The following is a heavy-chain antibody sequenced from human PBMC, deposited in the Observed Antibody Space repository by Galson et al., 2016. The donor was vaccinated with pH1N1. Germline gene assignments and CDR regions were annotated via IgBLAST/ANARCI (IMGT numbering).Heavy chain of an antibody. J-gene: IGHJ6*03. CDR3: ARERGPGYHYYMDV. CDR1: GFSFSDYW. Sequence: SLRLSCAASGFSFSDYWISWVRQAPGKGLEWVANIKQDGSEIYYVDSVKGRCTISRDNAKNSLYLQMNSLRAEDTALYYCARERGPGYHYYMDVWGKGTTVTVSS. CDR2: IKQDGSEI. V-gene: IGHV3-7*03.